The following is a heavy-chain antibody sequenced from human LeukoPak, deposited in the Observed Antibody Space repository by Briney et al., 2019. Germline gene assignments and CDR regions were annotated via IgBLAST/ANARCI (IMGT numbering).Heavy chain of an antibody. CDR1: GFPFSRDS. D-gene: IGHD5-24*01. CDR3: ASDVGYKFDY. Sequence: PGGSLRLSCAVSGFPFSRDSVHWVRQSPGKGLVWLPRIDPDGSTTNYADSVKGRFTIARDNAKNTLYLQMNSLRDEDTAVYYCASDVGYKFDYWGQGTLVTISS. J-gene: IGHJ4*02. CDR2: IDPDGSTT. V-gene: IGHV3-74*01.